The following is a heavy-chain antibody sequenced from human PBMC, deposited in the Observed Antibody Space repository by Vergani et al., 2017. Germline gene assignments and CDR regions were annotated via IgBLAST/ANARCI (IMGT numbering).Heavy chain of an antibody. CDR1: GGSISSYY. V-gene: IGHV4-4*07. CDR2: IYTSGST. CDR3: AREFVVVPAAFYYYYMDV. J-gene: IGHJ6*03. Sequence: QVQLQESGPGLVKPSETLSLTCTVSGGSISSYYWSWIRQPAGKGLEWIGRIYTSGSTNYNPSLKSRVTRSVDTSKNQFSLKLSSVTAADTAVYYCAREFVVVPAAFYYYYMDVWGKGTTVTVSS. D-gene: IGHD2-2*01.